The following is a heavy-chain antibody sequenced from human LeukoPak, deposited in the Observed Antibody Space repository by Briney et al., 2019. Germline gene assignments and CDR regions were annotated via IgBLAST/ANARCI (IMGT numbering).Heavy chain of an antibody. J-gene: IGHJ6*02. CDR3: ARGAYYHYYGMDV. V-gene: IGHV4-30-2*01. CDR1: GGSISSGGYS. CDR2: IYHSGST. Sequence: SQTLSLTCAVSGGSISSGGYSWSWIRQPPGKGLEWIGYIYHSGSTYYNPSLKSRVTISVDRSKNQFSLKLSSVTAADTAVYYCARGAYYHYYGMDVWGQGTTVTVSS.